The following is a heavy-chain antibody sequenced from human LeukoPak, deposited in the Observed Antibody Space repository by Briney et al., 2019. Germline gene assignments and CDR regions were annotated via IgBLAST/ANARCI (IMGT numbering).Heavy chain of an antibody. CDR1: GGSISSSSYY. D-gene: IGHD3-10*01. Sequence: SETLSLTCTVSGGSISSSSYYWGWIRQPPGKGLEWIGSIYYSGSTYYNPSLKSRVTISVDTSKNQFSLKLSSVTAADTAVYYCARRPYYYGSGSQFDYWGQGTLVTVSS. CDR2: IYYSGST. V-gene: IGHV4-39*01. J-gene: IGHJ4*02. CDR3: ARRPYYYGSGSQFDY.